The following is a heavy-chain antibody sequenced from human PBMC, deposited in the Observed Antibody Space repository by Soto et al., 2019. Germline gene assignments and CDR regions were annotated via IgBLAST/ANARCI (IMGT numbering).Heavy chain of an antibody. Sequence: QVQLVQSGAEVKKPGSSVKVSCKASGGTFSSYAISWVRQAPGQGLEWVGGIIPIFGTANYAQKFQGRVTITADESTSTAYMELSSLRSEDTAVYYCAREYEVRGVIIPTGLYGMDVWGQGTTVTVSS. CDR2: IIPIFGTA. CDR3: AREYEVRGVIIPTGLYGMDV. V-gene: IGHV1-69*01. J-gene: IGHJ6*02. D-gene: IGHD3-10*01. CDR1: GGTFSSYA.